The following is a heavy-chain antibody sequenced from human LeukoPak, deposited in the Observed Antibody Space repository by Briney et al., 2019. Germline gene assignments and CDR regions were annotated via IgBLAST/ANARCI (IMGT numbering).Heavy chain of an antibody. Sequence: PGGSLRLSCETSGFIFSNCWMTWVRQAPGKGLEWVSAISGSGGSTYYADSVKGRFTISRDNSKNTLYLQMNSLRAEDTAVYYCARDLDYALEYWGQGTLVTVSS. CDR3: ARDLDYALEY. CDR1: GFIFSNCW. V-gene: IGHV3-23*01. D-gene: IGHD3/OR15-3a*01. J-gene: IGHJ4*02. CDR2: ISGSGGST.